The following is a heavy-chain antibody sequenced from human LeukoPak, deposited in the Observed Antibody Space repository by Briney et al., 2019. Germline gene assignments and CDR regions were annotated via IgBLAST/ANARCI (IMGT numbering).Heavy chain of an antibody. CDR3: ARDSSRGRFGELEDV. D-gene: IGHD3-10*01. J-gene: IGHJ6*02. Sequence: PSETLSLTCTVSGGSISSSSYYWGWIRQPPGKGLEWIGSIYYSGSTYYNPSLKSRVTISVDTSKNQFSLKLSSVTAADTAVYYCARDSSRGRFGELEDVWGQGTTVTVSS. V-gene: IGHV4-39*07. CDR1: GGSISSSSYY. CDR2: IYYSGST.